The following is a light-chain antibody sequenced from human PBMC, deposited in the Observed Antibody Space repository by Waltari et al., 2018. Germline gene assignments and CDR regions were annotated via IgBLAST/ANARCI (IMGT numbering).Light chain of an antibody. J-gene: IGKJ1*01. Sequence: DIQFTQTPSTLTASAGVRVTITCRASQTVGNYLAWYQQKPGRAPRLLMYKASSLEGGVPSRFTGSGSGTEFTLTISSLQPDDFATYYCQQFESYPWTFGQGTKVEIK. V-gene: IGKV1-5*03. CDR1: QTVGNY. CDR3: QQFESYPWT. CDR2: KAS.